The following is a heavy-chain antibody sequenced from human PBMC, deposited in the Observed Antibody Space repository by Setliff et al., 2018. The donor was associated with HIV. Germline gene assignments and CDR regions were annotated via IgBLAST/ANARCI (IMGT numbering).Heavy chain of an antibody. CDR3: ARERVESSYYYYGMDV. D-gene: IGHD3-10*01. CDR2: ISSSGGTI. J-gene: IGHJ6*02. Sequence: GGSLRLSCAASGFTFRNYEMNWVRQAPGKGLEWVSHISSSGGTINYADSVRGRFNISRDNAENSLYLEINNVRVEDTAIYFCARERVESSYYYYGMDVWGQGTTVTVAS. V-gene: IGHV3-48*03. CDR1: GFTFRNYE.